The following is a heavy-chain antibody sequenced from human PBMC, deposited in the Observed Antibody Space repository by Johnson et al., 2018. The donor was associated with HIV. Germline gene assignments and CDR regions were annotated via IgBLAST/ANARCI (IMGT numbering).Heavy chain of an antibody. J-gene: IGHJ3*02. CDR1: GFTFDDYA. D-gene: IGHD4-17*01. CDR3: AKDHRSGLRRHRVAYDAFDT. V-gene: IGHV3-66*01. CDR2: INSAGFT. Sequence: VQLVESGGGLVQPGRSLRLSCAASGFTFDDYAMHWVRQAPGRGLEWVSMINSAGFTYSADSVKGRFTVSRDKSKNTLYLQMNSLRAEDTAVYYCAKDHRSGLRRHRVAYDAFDTWGQGTLVTVSS.